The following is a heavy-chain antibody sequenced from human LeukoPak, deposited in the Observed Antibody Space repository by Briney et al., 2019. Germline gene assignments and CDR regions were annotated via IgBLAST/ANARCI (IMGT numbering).Heavy chain of an antibody. V-gene: IGHV1-69*05. CDR1: GGTFSSYA. CDR3: ARYYDSSGYYGY. Sequence: SVKVSRKASGGTFSSYAISWVRQAPGQGLEWMGGIIPIFGTANYAQKLQGRVTMTTDTSTSTAYMELRSLRSDDTAVYYCARYYDSSGYYGYWGQGTLVTVSS. D-gene: IGHD3-22*01. J-gene: IGHJ4*02. CDR2: IIPIFGTA.